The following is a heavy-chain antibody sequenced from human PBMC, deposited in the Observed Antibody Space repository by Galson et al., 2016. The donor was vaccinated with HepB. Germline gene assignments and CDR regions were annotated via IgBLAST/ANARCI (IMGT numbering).Heavy chain of an antibody. Sequence: ETLSLTCAVSGGSISNDYWWSWVRQSPGKGLEWIGEIYQTGTANYDPSFTRRATISVDKSKNQFSLRLDSVTAADTAVYYCTRGTLGTAATMAFDLWGQGTLVTVSS. CDR2: IYQTGTA. CDR3: TRGTLGTAATMAFDL. J-gene: IGHJ4*02. CDR1: GGSISNDYW. V-gene: IGHV4-4*02. D-gene: IGHD4/OR15-4a*01.